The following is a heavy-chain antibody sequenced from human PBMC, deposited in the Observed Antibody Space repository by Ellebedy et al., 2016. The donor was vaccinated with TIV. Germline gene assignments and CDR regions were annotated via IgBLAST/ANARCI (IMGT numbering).Heavy chain of an antibody. D-gene: IGHD4-17*01. CDR1: GFTVSSKY. CDR3: ATDPDGVYGDTTAY. CDR2: IYTVGDT. V-gene: IGHV3-53*01. J-gene: IGHJ4*02. Sequence: GESLKISCAASGFTVSSKYMIWVRQAPGKGLEWLSVIYTVGDTYYADSVKGRFTVIRDNSENTLFLQMKSLRADDTAVYYCATDPDGVYGDTTAYWGRGTLVTVSS.